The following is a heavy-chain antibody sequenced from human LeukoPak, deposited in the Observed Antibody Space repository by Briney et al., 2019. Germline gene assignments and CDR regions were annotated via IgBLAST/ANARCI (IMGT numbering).Heavy chain of an antibody. J-gene: IGHJ4*02. V-gene: IGHV1-69*04. CDR3: ARDLVGEPDRYSGSYVTDY. Sequence: ASVKVSCKASGGTFSSYAISWVRQAPGQGLEWMGRIIPILGIANYAQKFQGRVTITADKSTSTAYMELSSLRSEDTAVYYCARDLVGEPDRYSGSYVTDYWGQGTLVTVSS. CDR1: GGTFSSYA. CDR2: IIPILGIA. D-gene: IGHD1-26*01.